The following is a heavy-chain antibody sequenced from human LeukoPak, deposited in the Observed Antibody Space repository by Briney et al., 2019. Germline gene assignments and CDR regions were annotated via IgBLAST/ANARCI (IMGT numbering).Heavy chain of an antibody. CDR3: ARTYERDLDH. J-gene: IGHJ4*02. V-gene: IGHV3-48*01. Sequence: GGSLRLSCAASGVTFRGDHTDCVCDGPGEGVGSVSYICIVVAAIYYADSVKGRFTISRDDANNSVYLQMNSLRVEDTAVYYCARTYERDLDHWGQGTRVTVPS. CDR1: GVTFRGDH. D-gene: IGHD5-12*01. CDR2: ICIVVAAI.